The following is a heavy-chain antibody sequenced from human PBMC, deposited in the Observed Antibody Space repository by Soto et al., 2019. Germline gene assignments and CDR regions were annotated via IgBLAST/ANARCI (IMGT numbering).Heavy chain of an antibody. CDR1: GGSISSGGYS. Sequence: QVQLQESGSGLVKPSQTLSLTCAVSGGSISSGGYSWSWIRQPPGKGLEGIGYIYHSGSTYYNTSLKSRVTISVDSSKNQFSLKLSSVTAADTAVYYCARGPPCGRWGHGTLVTVSS. CDR2: IYHSGST. D-gene: IGHD2-21*01. CDR3: ARGPPCGR. V-gene: IGHV4-30-2*01. J-gene: IGHJ4*01.